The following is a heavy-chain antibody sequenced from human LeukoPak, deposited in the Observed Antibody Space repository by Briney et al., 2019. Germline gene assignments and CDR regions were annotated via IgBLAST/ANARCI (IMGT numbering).Heavy chain of an antibody. CDR2: ISWNSGSI. Sequence: GGSLRLSCAASGFTFDDYAMHWVRQAPGKGLEWVSGISWNSGSIGYADSVKGRFTISRDNAKNSLYLQMNSLRAEDMALYYCARAPNRREDAFDIWGQGTMVTVSS. D-gene: IGHD1-14*01. CDR3: ARAPNRREDAFDI. CDR1: GFTFDDYA. V-gene: IGHV3-9*03. J-gene: IGHJ3*02.